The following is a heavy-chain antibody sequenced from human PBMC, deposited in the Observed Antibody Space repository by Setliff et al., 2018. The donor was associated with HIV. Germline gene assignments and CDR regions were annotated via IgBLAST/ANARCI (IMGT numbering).Heavy chain of an antibody. CDR2: INNNGST. Sequence: AETLSLTCNVSGDSITTYYWSWIRQPAGKRLDWIGRINNNGSTNYNPSLKSRVIMSLDTSKNQFSLRLSSMSAADTAVYYCARESGSAYYYYYMDVWGKGTTVTVSS. V-gene: IGHV4-4*07. CDR3: ARESGSAYYYYYMDV. CDR1: GDSITTYY. J-gene: IGHJ6*03. D-gene: IGHD1-26*01.